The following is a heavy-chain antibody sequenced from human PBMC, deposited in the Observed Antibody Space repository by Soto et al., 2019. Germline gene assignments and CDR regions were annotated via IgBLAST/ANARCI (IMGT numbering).Heavy chain of an antibody. CDR3: AREQTPMSPHYFYHVMAV. Sequence: PSQTLSLTCTVSGGSLRGYSWSWIRQSPGKGLEWIGYVYSGGGTNYSPSFMGRVTISVDTTDNQFSLKLNSVTAADTAVYYCAREQTPMSPHYFYHVMAVWGQGTTVTVSS. CDR1: GGSLRGYS. V-gene: IGHV4-59*01. CDR2: VYSGGGT. J-gene: IGHJ6*02. D-gene: IGHD3-3*01.